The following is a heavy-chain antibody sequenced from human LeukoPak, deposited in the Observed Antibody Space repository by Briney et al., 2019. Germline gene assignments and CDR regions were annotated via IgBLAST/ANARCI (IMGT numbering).Heavy chain of an antibody. Sequence: PGGSLRLSCAASGFTFSSYAMSWVRQAPGKGLKWVSAISGSGGSTYYADSVKGRFTISRDNSKNTLYLQMNSLRAEDTAVYYCAKGRLYQILTGSYTPDYWGQGTLVTVSS. V-gene: IGHV3-23*01. CDR1: GFTFSSYA. CDR3: AKGRLYQILTGSYTPDY. D-gene: IGHD3-9*01. CDR2: ISGSGGST. J-gene: IGHJ4*02.